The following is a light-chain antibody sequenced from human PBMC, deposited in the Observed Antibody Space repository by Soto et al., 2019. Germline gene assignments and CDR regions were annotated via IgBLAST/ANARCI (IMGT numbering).Light chain of an antibody. CDR3: QQYGSSPPIT. Sequence: EIVLTQSPGTLSLSRGERATLXXRASQSVSGSYLAWYQQKPGQAPRLXXFGASIRDAGIPDRFSGSGSGTDFTLTISRLEPEDFAVYYCQQYGSSPPITFGQGTRLEIK. J-gene: IGKJ5*01. CDR1: QSVSGSY. V-gene: IGKV3-20*01. CDR2: GAS.